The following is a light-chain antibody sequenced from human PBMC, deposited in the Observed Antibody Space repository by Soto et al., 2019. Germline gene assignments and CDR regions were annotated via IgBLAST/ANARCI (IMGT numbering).Light chain of an antibody. Sequence: DIQMTQSPSSLSASVGDRVTITCRASQGISNYLAWYQQKPGKVPKLLIYAASTLQSGVPSRFSGSGSGTEFTLTISRLQSEDFAVYYCQQYNNWPPTFGQRTKVDIK. V-gene: IGKV1-27*01. CDR2: AAS. CDR1: QGISNY. J-gene: IGKJ1*01. CDR3: QQYNNWPPT.